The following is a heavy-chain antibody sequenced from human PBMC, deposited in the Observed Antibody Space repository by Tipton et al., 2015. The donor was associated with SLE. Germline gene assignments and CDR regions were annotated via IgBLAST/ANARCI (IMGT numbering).Heavy chain of an antibody. D-gene: IGHD5-12*01. CDR2: IYHSGST. J-gene: IGHJ4*02. CDR3: ARQVASFDY. Sequence: TLSLTCAVSGYSISSGFWGWIRQPPGKGPEWIGNIYHSGSTYYNPSLKSRITMSVDTSKNQFSLKLNSVTASDTAVYYCARQVASFDYWGQGTLVTVSS. CDR1: GYSISSGF. V-gene: IGHV4-38-2*01.